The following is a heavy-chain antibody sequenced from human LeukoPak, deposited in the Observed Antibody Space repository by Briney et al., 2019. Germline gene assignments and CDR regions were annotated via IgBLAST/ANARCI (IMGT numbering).Heavy chain of an antibody. Sequence: LRLSCAASGFTFSSYAMSWIRQPPGKGLEWIGYIYYSGSTYYNPSLKSRVTISVDTSKNQFSLKLSSVTAADTAVYYCARVYYDILTGYSYDPWGQGTLVTVSS. CDR3: ARVYYDILTGYSYDP. CDR1: GFTFSSYA. CDR2: IYYSGST. V-gene: IGHV4-30-4*08. D-gene: IGHD3-9*01. J-gene: IGHJ5*02.